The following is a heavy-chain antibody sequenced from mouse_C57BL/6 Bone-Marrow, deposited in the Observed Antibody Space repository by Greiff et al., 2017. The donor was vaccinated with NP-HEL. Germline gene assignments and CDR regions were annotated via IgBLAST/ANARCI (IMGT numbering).Heavy chain of an antibody. D-gene: IGHD3-3*01. J-gene: IGHJ3*01. CDR1: GYTFTDYY. Sequence: VQLQQSGPELVKPGASVKISCKASGYTFTDYYMNWVKQSHGKSLEWIGDINPNNGGTSYNQKFKGKATLTVDKSSSTAYMELRSLTSEDSAVYYCARGEGRSAWFAYWGQGTLVTVSA. CDR3: ARGEGRSAWFAY. CDR2: INPNNGGT. V-gene: IGHV1-26*01.